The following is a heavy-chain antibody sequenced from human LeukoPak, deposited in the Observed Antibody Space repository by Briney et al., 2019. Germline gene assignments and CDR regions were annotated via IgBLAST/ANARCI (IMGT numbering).Heavy chain of an antibody. CDR2: MNPKSGNT. Sequence: GASVKVSCKTSGYTFTSYEINWVRQATGQGLEWMGWMNPKSGNTGYAQKFQGRVTMTRNTSTSTAYMELSSLRSEDTATYYCARTYYYDSSGNPNWFDPWGQGTLVTVSS. CDR1: GYTFTSYE. J-gene: IGHJ5*02. CDR3: ARTYYYDSSGNPNWFDP. V-gene: IGHV1-8*01. D-gene: IGHD3-22*01.